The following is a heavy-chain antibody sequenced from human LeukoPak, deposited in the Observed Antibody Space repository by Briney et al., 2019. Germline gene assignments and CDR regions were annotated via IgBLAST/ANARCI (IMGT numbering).Heavy chain of an antibody. CDR1: GGSIISSSYH. CDR3: ARAYKDGSGSPGAFDI. Sequence: SETLSLTCSVSGGSIISSSYHWAWIRQSPGKGLEWIGTIYDTGTTFYNPSLKSRVTIPGDTSKNQVSLQVRSVTTADTAVYYCARAYKDGSGSPGAFDIWGQGTMVTVSS. J-gene: IGHJ3*02. V-gene: IGHV4-39*01. CDR2: IYDTGTT. D-gene: IGHD3-10*01.